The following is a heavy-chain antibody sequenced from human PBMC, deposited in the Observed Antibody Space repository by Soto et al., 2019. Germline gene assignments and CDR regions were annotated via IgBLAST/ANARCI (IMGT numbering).Heavy chain of an antibody. V-gene: IGHV4-34*01. CDR1: SGSFSGYY. CDR3: TRGDRSSSCYGGFYSRH. Sequence: QMQLQQWGAGLLKPSETLSLTCAVNSGSFSGYYWTWIRQPPGKGLEWIGEINHSGTTNYNPSLKSRVTISVDTSKTLFSLKLKAVTAADTAVYYCTRGDRSSSCYGGFYSRHWGQGTLVTVSS. CDR2: INHSGTT. D-gene: IGHD6-13*01. J-gene: IGHJ1*01.